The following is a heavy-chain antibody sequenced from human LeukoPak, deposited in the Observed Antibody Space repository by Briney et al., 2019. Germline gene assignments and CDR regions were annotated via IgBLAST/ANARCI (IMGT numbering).Heavy chain of an antibody. Sequence: WASVKVSCKASGGTFSSYAISWVRQAPGQGLEWMGGIIPIFGTANYAQKFQGRVTITADESTSTAYMELSSLRSEDTAVYYCARDLVGGSYLGDYFDYWGQGTLVTVSS. V-gene: IGHV1-69*01. J-gene: IGHJ4*02. CDR1: GGTFSSYA. D-gene: IGHD1-26*01. CDR3: ARDLVGGSYLGDYFDY. CDR2: IIPIFGTA.